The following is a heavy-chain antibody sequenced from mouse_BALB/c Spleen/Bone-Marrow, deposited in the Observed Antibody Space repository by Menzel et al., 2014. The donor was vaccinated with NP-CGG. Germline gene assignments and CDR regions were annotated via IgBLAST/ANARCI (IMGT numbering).Heavy chain of an antibody. CDR2: IWAGGNT. CDR1: GFSLTSYG. V-gene: IGHV2-9*02. CDR3: ASSYYGTSQFAY. D-gene: IGHD1-1*01. J-gene: IGHJ3*01. Sequence: QVQLQQSGPGRVSPSQSLSITCTVSGFSLTSYGLHWVRQPPGKGLEWLGVIWAGGNTIYNSALMSRLSINKDNSKSHVFLKMNSLQTDDTAMYPCASSYYGTSQFAYWGQGTLVTVSA.